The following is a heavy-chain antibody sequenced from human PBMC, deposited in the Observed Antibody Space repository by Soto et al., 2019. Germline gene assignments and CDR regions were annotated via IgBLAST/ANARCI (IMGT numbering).Heavy chain of an antibody. D-gene: IGHD3-16*01. J-gene: IGHJ6*02. Sequence: SVKVSCKASGDMFSTYTITLMRQAPGRGLEWVGGIIPRSAKSNYAQKFEGRVTITADESTSTAYMELSSLRSEDTAMYYCARRAHMSRRGETFSYYCYGMDVWGQGTTVTVSS. CDR2: IIPRSAKS. CDR1: GDMFSTYT. V-gene: IGHV1-69*13. CDR3: ARRAHMSRRGETFSYYCYGMDV.